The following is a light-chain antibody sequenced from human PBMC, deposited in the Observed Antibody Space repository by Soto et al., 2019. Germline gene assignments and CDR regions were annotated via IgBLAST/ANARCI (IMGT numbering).Light chain of an antibody. V-gene: IGKV3-11*01. J-gene: IGKJ5*01. CDR1: QSVSSS. CDR3: QQRSNWPPIT. CDR2: DAS. Sequence: EIVLTDSAATLSXSRGEISXLXCXXSQSVSSSLAWYQQKPGQAPRLLIYDASNRATGIPARFSGSGSGTDFTLTISSLEPEDFAVYYCQQRSNWPPITFGQGTRLEIK.